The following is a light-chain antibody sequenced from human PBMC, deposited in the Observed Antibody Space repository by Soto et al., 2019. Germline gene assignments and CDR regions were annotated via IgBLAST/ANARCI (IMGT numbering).Light chain of an antibody. V-gene: IGLV2-14*01. Sequence: QSALTQPASVSGSPGQSITISCTGTSSDIGLYNYVSWYQQHPGKAPKLIIFEVSNRPSGVSNRFSGSKSGNTASLTISGLQADDEADYYCSSFTGSSTLVFGSGTKVTVL. CDR3: SSFTGSSTLV. J-gene: IGLJ1*01. CDR2: EVS. CDR1: SSDIGLYNY.